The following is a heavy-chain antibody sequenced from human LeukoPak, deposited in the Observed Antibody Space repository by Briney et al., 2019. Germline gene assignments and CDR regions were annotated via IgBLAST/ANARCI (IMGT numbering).Heavy chain of an antibody. CDR3: ARDRVVRGVIIRFDY. CDR2: ISSSSSYI. V-gene: IGHV3-21*01. Sequence: NTGGSLRLSCEASGFAFSSYWANWVLQAPGKGLEWVSSISSSSSYIYYADSVKGRFTISRDNAKNSLYLQMNSLRAEDTAVYYCARDRVVRGVIIRFDYWGQGTLVTVSS. D-gene: IGHD3-10*01. CDR1: GFAFSSYW. J-gene: IGHJ4*02.